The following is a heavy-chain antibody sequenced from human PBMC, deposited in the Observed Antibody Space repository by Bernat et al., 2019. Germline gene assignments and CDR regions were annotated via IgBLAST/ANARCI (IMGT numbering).Heavy chain of an antibody. CDR1: GYTFTSYG. D-gene: IGHD5-18*01. V-gene: IGHV1-18*01. Sequence: QVQLVQSGAEVKKPGASVKVSCKASGYTFTSYGISWVRQAPGQGLEWMGWISAYNGNTNYVQKLQGRVTMTTDTSTSTAYMELRSLRSDDTAVYYCARDLITMTAMVGVDYWGQGTLVTVSS. CDR3: ARDLITMTAMVGVDY. CDR2: ISAYNGNT. J-gene: IGHJ4*02.